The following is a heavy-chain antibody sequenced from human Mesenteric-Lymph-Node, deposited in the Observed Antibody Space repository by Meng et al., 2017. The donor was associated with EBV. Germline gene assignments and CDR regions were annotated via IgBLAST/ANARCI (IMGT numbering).Heavy chain of an antibody. D-gene: IGHD2-15*01. CDR1: GYSFTNYG. CDR2: ISAYNGDT. V-gene: IGHV1-18*01. CDR3: ARDDCSGGTCYIY. Sequence: VQLVQPGAEVKQHAASVKVSCKASGYSFTNYGITWVRPAPGQGLEWMGRISAYNGDTTYAQKFQDRVTMTTDTSTSTAYMELRSLRSDDTAVYYCARDDCSGGTCYIYWGQGTLVTVSS. J-gene: IGHJ4*02.